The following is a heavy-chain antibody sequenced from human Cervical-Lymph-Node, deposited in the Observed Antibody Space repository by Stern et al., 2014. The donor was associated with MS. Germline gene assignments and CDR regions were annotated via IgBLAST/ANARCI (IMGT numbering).Heavy chain of an antibody. CDR2: IHPGGSDT. V-gene: IGHV5-51*01. J-gene: IGHJ4*02. CDR3: ARQGGPGYYGSGGHDY. D-gene: IGHD3-10*01. Sequence: EEQLVQSGAEVKKPGESLKISCKGSGYSFTSYWIGWVRQMPGKGLEWMGIIHPGGSDTRYTPSFQGHVTIYGDKSINTAYLQWRSLKASDTAMYYCARQGGPGYYGSGGHDYWGQGTLVTVSS. CDR1: GYSFTSYW.